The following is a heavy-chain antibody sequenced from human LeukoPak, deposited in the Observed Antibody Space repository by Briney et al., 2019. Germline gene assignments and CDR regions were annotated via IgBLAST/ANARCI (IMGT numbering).Heavy chain of an antibody. J-gene: IGHJ4*02. CDR1: GFTFSSYS. D-gene: IGHD2-2*01. CDR2: ISSSSSYI. Sequence: GGSLRLSCAASGFTFSSYSMNWVRQAPGKGLEWVSSISSSSSYIYYADSVKGRFTISRDNAKNSLYLQMNSLRAEDTAVYYCARVALRYCSSTSCYSIDYWGQGTLVTVSS. V-gene: IGHV3-21*01. CDR3: ARVALRYCSSTSCYSIDY.